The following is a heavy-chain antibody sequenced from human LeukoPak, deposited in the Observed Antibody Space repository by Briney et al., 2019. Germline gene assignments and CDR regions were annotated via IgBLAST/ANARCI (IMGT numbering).Heavy chain of an antibody. J-gene: IGHJ6*02. V-gene: IGHV3-66*01. Sequence: GGSLRLSCAASGFTVSSNYMSWVRQAPGKGLEWVSVIYSGGSTYYADSVKGRFTISRDNSKNTLYLQMNSLRAEDTAVYYCARDRSSNWKGRYYGMDVWGQGTTVTVSS. CDR2: IYSGGST. CDR1: GFTVSSNY. CDR3: ARDRSSNWKGRYYGMDV. D-gene: IGHD6-13*01.